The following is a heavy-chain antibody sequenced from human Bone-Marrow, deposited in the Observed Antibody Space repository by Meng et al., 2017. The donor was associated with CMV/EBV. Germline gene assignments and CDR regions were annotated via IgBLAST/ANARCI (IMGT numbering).Heavy chain of an antibody. Sequence: SVKVSCKASGYTFTGYYMHWVRQAPGQGLEWMGWIIPIFGTANYAQKFQGRVTITTDESTSTAYMELSSLRSEDTAVYYCARRITMVRGVIIPNYYGMDVWGQGTTVTVSS. CDR1: GYTFTGYY. J-gene: IGHJ6*02. V-gene: IGHV1-69*05. CDR3: ARRITMVRGVIIPNYYGMDV. D-gene: IGHD3-10*01. CDR2: IIPIFGTA.